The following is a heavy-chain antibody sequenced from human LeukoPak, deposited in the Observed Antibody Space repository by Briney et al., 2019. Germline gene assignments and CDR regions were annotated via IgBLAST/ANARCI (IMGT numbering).Heavy chain of an antibody. J-gene: IGHJ4*02. V-gene: IGHV4-39*01. CDR2: IYYSGST. CDR1: GGSISSSNYY. Sequence: PSETLSLTCTVSGGSISSSNYYWGWIRQPPGKGLEWIGTIYYSGSTYYNPSLRTRVTISVDTSKKQFSLKLSSVTAADTAVYYCARHLFGSGYYPDYWGQGPLVTVSS. D-gene: IGHD3-22*01. CDR3: ARHLFGSGYYPDY.